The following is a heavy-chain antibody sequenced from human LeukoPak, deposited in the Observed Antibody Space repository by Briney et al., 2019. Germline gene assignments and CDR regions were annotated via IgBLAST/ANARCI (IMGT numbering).Heavy chain of an antibody. CDR2: INHRRST. CDR1: GGSFSGYN. Sequence: SETLSLTCAVYGGSFSGYNWSWIRQTPGKGLEWIGEINHRRSTNYNPSLKSRVTLSVDTSKKQFSLKLSSVTAADTAVYYCARVEYGSGSPLIDYWGQGTLVTVSS. D-gene: IGHD3-10*01. V-gene: IGHV4-34*01. J-gene: IGHJ4*02. CDR3: ARVEYGSGSPLIDY.